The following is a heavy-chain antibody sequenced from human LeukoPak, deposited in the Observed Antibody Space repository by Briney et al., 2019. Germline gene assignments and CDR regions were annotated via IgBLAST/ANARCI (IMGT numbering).Heavy chain of an antibody. V-gene: IGHV3-30-3*01. CDR3: ARDPEGYKTPGYFDY. CDR1: GFTFSSYA. J-gene: IGHJ4*02. Sequence: QPGRSLRLSCAASGFTFSSYAMHWVRQAPGKGLEWVAVISYDGSNKYYADSVKGRFTISRDNSKNTLYLQMNSLRAEDTAVYYCARDPEGYKTPGYFDYWGQGTLVTVSS. D-gene: IGHD3-10*01. CDR2: ISYDGSNK.